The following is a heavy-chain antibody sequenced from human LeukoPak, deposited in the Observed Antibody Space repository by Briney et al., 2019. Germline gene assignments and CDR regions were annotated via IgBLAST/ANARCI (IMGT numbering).Heavy chain of an antibody. CDR1: GGSISSYY. CDR2: IYYSGST. V-gene: IGHV4-59*12. J-gene: IGHJ3*02. Sequence: KPSETLSLTCTVSGGSISSYYWSWIRQPPGKGLEWIGYIYYSGSTNYNPSLKSRVTISVDTSKNQFSLKLSSVTAADTAVYYCARAKIGFAVAGAINAFDIWGQGTMVTVSS. CDR3: ARAKIGFAVAGAINAFDI. D-gene: IGHD6-19*01.